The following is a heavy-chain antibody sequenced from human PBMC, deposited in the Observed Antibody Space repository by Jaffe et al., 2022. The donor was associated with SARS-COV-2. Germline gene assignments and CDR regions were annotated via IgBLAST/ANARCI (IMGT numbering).Heavy chain of an antibody. CDR3: AKAAKASWYASPWFDP. CDR2: ISWDSRSI. J-gene: IGHJ5*02. D-gene: IGHD6-13*01. V-gene: IGHV3-9*01. Sequence: EVQLVESGGGLVQPGRSLRLSCAASGFSFDDYAMHWVRQAPGKGLEWVSGISWDSRSIVYADSVKGRFTISRDNAKNSLFVQMTSLRAEDTALYYCAKAAKASWYASPWFDPWGQGILVTVSS. CDR1: GFSFDDYA.